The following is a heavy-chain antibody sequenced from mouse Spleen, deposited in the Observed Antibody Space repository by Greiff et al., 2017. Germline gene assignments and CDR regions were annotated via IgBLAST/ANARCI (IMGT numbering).Heavy chain of an antibody. CDR2: IDPENGDT. CDR1: GFNIKDDY. CDR3: TKAFYDGGYFDV. Sequence: VQLQQSGAELVRPGASVKLSCTASGFNIKDDYMHWVKQRPEQGLEWIGWIDPENGDTEYASKFQGKATITADTSSNTAYLQLSSLTSEDTAVYYCTKAFYDGGYFDVWGAGTTVTVSS. V-gene: IGHV14-4*01. J-gene: IGHJ1*01. D-gene: IGHD2-3*01.